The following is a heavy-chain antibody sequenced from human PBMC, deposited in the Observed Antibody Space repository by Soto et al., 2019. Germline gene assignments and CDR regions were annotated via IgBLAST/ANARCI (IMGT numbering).Heavy chain of an antibody. J-gene: IGHJ6*02. CDR2: IIPIFGTA. Sequence: QVQLVQSGAEVKKPGSSVKVSCKASGGTFSSYAISWVRQAPGQGLEWMGGIIPIFGTANYAQKFQGRVTITADESTSTAYMELSSLRSEDTAVYYCATNLDIVVVPAATNYYYSYGMDVWGQGTTVTVSS. CDR3: ATNLDIVVVPAATNYYYSYGMDV. V-gene: IGHV1-69*01. D-gene: IGHD2-2*03. CDR1: GGTFSSYA.